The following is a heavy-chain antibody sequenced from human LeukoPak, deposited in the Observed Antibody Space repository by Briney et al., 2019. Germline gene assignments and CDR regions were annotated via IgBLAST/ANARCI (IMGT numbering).Heavy chain of an antibody. CDR1: GGTFSSYA. Sequence: SVKVSCKASGGTFSSYAISWVRQAPGQGLEWMGGIIPIFGTANYAQKFQGRVTITADESTSTAYMELSSLRSEDTAVYYCARVNWVGGSYHLAPLYYFDYWGQGTLVTVSS. J-gene: IGHJ4*02. CDR2: IIPIFGTA. CDR3: ARVNWVGGSYHLAPLYYFDY. D-gene: IGHD1-26*01. V-gene: IGHV1-69*13.